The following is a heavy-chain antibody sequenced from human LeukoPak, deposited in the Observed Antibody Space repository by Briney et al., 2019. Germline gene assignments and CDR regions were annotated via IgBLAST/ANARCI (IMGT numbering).Heavy chain of an antibody. CDR1: GGSISSSSYY. D-gene: IGHD3-3*01. CDR2: IYYSGST. Sequence: SETLSLTCTVSGGSISSSSYYWSWIRQPPGKGLEWIGYIYYSGSTNYNPSLKSRVTISVDTSKNQFSLKLSSVTAADTAVYYCARVGYDFWSGSEGGDWGQGTLVTVSS. J-gene: IGHJ4*02. CDR3: ARVGYDFWSGSEGGD. V-gene: IGHV4-61*01.